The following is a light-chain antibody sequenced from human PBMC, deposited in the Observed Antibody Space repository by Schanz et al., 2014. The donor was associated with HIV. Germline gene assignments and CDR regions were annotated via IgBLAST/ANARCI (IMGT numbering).Light chain of an antibody. CDR3: HSCDGRSLGV. CDR2: EGL. CDR1: DGAIVGKH. V-gene: IGLV6-57*04. Sequence: NFMLSQPHSVSESPGKTVTISCTRSDGAIVGKHVQWFHQPPGSAPTSLIYEGLQRPSGISDRVSGSIDSSSNSATLTISGLETEDEADYFCHSCDGRSLGVFGGGTKLTVL. J-gene: IGLJ3*02.